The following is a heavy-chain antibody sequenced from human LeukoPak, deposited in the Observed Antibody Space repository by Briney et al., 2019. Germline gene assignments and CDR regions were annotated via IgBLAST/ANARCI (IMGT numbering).Heavy chain of an antibody. CDR2: ISYDGSNK. V-gene: IGHV3-30*04. Sequence: PGGSLRLSCAASGFTFSSYAMHWVRQAPGKGLEWVAVISYDGSNKYYADSVKGRFTISRDNSKNTLYLQMNSLRAEDTAEYYCARASGDYENWGQGTLVTVSS. CDR3: ARASGDYEN. CDR1: GFTFSSYA. D-gene: IGHD4-17*01. J-gene: IGHJ4*02.